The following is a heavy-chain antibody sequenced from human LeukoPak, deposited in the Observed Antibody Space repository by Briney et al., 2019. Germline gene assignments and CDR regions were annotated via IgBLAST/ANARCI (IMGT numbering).Heavy chain of an antibody. CDR1: GGSISSYY. V-gene: IGHV4-59*01. Sequence: SETLSLTCTVSGGSISSYYWSWIRQPPGKGLEWIGYIYYSGSTNYNPSLKSRVTISVDTSKNQFSLKLSSVTAADTAVYYCARAAVYSSGWYFDYWGQGTLVTDSS. CDR3: ARAAVYSSGWYFDY. CDR2: IYYSGST. J-gene: IGHJ4*02. D-gene: IGHD6-19*01.